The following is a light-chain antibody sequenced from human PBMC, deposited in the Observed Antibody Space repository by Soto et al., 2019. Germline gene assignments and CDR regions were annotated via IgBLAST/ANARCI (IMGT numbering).Light chain of an antibody. J-gene: IGKJ2*01. V-gene: IGKV3-20*01. CDR3: QLYGTSPMYI. CDR2: GAS. CDR1: QSVSSTS. Sequence: EIVLTQSPGTLSLSPGERATLSCRASQSVSSTSLAWYHQKPGQAPRLLIYGASSRATGIPDRFSGSGSGTEFTLTISRLETEDFAVYYCQLYGTSPMYIFGQGTKVDIK.